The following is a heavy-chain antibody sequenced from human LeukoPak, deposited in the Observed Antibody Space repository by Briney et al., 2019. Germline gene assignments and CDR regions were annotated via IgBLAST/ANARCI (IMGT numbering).Heavy chain of an antibody. CDR3: ASWDLRDIVVPGDDAFDI. CDR1: GGSISSYY. J-gene: IGHJ3*02. CDR2: IYYSGST. D-gene: IGHD2-2*01. V-gene: IGHV4-59*01. Sequence: SETLSLTCTVSGGSISSYYWSWIRQPPRKGLEWIGYIYYSGSTNYNPSLKSRVTISVDTSKNQFSLKLSSVTAADTAVYYCASWDLRDIVVPGDDAFDIWGQGTMVTVSS.